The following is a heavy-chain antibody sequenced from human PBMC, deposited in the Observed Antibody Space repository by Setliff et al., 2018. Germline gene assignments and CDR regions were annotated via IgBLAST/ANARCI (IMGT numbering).Heavy chain of an antibody. CDR1: GGSISSHY. D-gene: IGHD3-10*01. CDR2: IYYSGST. Sequence: LSLTCTVSGGSISSHYWSWIRQPPGKGLEWIGYIYYSGSTNYNPSLKSRVTISVDTSKNQFSLKLSSVTAADTAVYYCARSGDYGSGRLSPWGQGTLVTVSS. J-gene: IGHJ5*02. V-gene: IGHV4-59*11. CDR3: ARSGDYGSGRLSP.